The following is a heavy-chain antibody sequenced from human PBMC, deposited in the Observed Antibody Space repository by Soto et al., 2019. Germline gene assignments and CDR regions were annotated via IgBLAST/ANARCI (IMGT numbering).Heavy chain of an antibody. D-gene: IGHD1-26*01. J-gene: IGHJ3*01. CDR2: IHPSGQPI. V-gene: IGHV3-48*03. Sequence: GGSLRLSCAVSGFTFSSSEMYWVRQAPGKGLEWISYIHPSGQPIFYADSVKGRFTISRDNANNSLFLQMNSLRAEDTAVYYCARRASRWGQGTMVTVSS. CDR1: GFTFSSSE. CDR3: ARRASR.